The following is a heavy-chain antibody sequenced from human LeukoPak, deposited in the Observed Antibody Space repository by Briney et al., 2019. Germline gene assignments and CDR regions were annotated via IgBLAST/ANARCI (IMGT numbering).Heavy chain of an antibody. CDR1: GGSISSSSHY. D-gene: IGHD3-22*01. CDR3: AGKYYYDTSGYFYVDW. J-gene: IGHJ4*02. CDR2: SSYSGDT. V-gene: IGHV4-39*01. Sequence: PSETLSLTCTLSGGSISSSSHYWGWIRQPPGKGLEWIGSSSYSGDTYYNPSLKSRVSISVDTSKSQFYLKLSSVTAADTAVYYCAGKYYYDTSGYFYVDWWGRGILVTVSS.